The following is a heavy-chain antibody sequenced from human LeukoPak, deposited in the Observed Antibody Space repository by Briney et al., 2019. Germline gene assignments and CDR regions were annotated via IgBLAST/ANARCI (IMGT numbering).Heavy chain of an antibody. J-gene: IGHJ4*01. Sequence: SETLSLTCTVSRGSISSFYWSWIRQPPGKGLGWIGYMFYSDTPNYNPSLNSRVTISVDTSKNQFSLRLSSVTAADTAVYYCARGALDYYLDYWGHGTLVTVSS. V-gene: IGHV4-59*08. CDR3: ARGALDYYLDY. CDR2: MFYSDTP. D-gene: IGHD3-9*01. CDR1: RGSISSFY.